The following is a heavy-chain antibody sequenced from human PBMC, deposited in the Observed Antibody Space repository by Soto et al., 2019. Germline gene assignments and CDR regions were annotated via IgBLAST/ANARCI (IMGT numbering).Heavy chain of an antibody. CDR3: ARDLEYSSSSLDRNWNYNY. D-gene: IGHD6-6*01. CDR1: GFTFSSYS. Sequence: EVQLVESGGGLVKPGGSLRLSCAASGFTFSSYSMNWVRQAPGKGMEWVSYISSSSSYIYYADSVKGRFTISRDNAKNSLYLQMNSLRAEDTAVYYCARDLEYSSSSLDRNWNYNYWGQGTLVTVSS. J-gene: IGHJ4*02. V-gene: IGHV3-21*01. CDR2: ISSSSSYI.